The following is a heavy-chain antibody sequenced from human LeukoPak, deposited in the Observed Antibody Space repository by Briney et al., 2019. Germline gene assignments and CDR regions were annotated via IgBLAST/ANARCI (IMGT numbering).Heavy chain of an antibody. V-gene: IGHV4-59*12. J-gene: IGHJ5*02. CDR2: IYYSGST. D-gene: IGHD6-19*01. CDR3: ARVSSGWYRRPGWFDP. CDR1: GGSISSYY. Sequence: SETLSLTCTVSGGSISSYYWSWIRQPPGKGLEWIGYIYYSGSTNYNPSLKSRVTISVDTSKNQFSLKLSSVTAADTAVYYCARVSSGWYRRPGWFDPWGQGTLVTVSS.